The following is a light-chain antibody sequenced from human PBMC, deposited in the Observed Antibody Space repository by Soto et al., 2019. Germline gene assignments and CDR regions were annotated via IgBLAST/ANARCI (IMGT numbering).Light chain of an antibody. CDR1: QSISSW. CDR3: QQHNSDSGT. J-gene: IGKJ1*01. CDR2: KAS. V-gene: IGKV1-5*03. Sequence: DIQMTQSPSTLSASVGDRVTITCRASQSISSWLAWYQQKPGKAPKLLIYKASSLESGVPSRFSGSGSGTEFTVTISSLQPDDFATYYCQQHNSDSGTFGQGTKVEIK.